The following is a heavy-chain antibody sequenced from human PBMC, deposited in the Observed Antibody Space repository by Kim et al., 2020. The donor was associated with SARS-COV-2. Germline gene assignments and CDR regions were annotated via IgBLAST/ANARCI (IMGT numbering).Heavy chain of an antibody. Sequence: ASVKVSCKVSGYTLTELSMHWVRQAPGKGLEWKGGFDPEDGETIYAQKFQGRVTMTEDTSTDTAYMELSSLRSEDTAVYYCATPGFRGRGSTSWYYYYYGMDVWGQGTTVTVSS. CDR1: GYTLTELS. CDR2: FDPEDGET. J-gene: IGHJ6*02. V-gene: IGHV1-24*01. CDR3: ATPGFRGRGSTSWYYYYYGMDV. D-gene: IGHD2-2*01.